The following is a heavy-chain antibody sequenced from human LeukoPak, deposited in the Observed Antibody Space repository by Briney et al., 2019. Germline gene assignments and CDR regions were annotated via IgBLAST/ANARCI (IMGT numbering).Heavy chain of an antibody. D-gene: IGHD3-9*01. CDR2: IWYDGSNK. CDR3: ARSGITIFRGFDY. J-gene: IGHJ4*02. V-gene: IGHV3-33*01. CDR1: GFTFSSYG. Sequence: GRSLRPSCAASGFTFSSYGMHWVRQAPGKGLEWVAVIWYDGSNKYYADSVKGRFTISRDNSKNTLYLQMNSLRAEDTAVYYCARSGITIFRGFDYWGQGTLVTVSS.